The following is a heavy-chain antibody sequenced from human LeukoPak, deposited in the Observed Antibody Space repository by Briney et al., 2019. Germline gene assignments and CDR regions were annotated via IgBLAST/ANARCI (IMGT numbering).Heavy chain of an antibody. CDR3: ARSILYSSSWYYFDC. V-gene: IGHV3-23*01. J-gene: IGHJ4*02. Sequence: GGSLRLSCAASEFTFSTYVMSWVRQAPGRGLEWVSAIAGDSGSTYHADSVKGRFTISRDNSKNTLYLQMNSLRAEDTAVYYCARSILYSSSWYYFDCWGQGTLVTVSS. CDR1: EFTFSTYV. CDR2: IAGDSGST. D-gene: IGHD6-13*01.